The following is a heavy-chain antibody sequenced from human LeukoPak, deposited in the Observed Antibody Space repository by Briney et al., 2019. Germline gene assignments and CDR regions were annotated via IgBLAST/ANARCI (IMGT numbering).Heavy chain of an antibody. CDR3: ARDSLYSDYDRGLDP. Sequence: SETLSLTCTVSGGSISSGDYYWSWVRQPSGKGLEWIGCVYYTGSTFYKPSLESRVSISVDTSNNQFSLRLTSVIAADTAVYYCARDSLYSDYDRGLDPWGRGALVTVSS. J-gene: IGHJ5*02. CDR1: GGSISSGDYY. CDR2: VYYTGST. V-gene: IGHV4-30-4*01. D-gene: IGHD5-12*01.